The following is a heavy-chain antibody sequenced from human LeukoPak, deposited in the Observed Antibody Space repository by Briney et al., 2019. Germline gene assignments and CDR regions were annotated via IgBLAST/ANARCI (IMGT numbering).Heavy chain of an antibody. D-gene: IGHD6-13*01. CDR2: ISWNSGSI. CDR1: GFTFDDYA. J-gene: IGHJ4*02. V-gene: IGHV3-9*01. CDR3: AKEDSSSSFDY. Sequence: GRSLRLSCAASGFTFDDYAMHWVRHAPGKGLEWVSGISWNSGSIGYADSVKGRFTISRDNAKNSLYLQMNSLRAEDTALYYCAKEDSSSSFDYWGQGTLVTVSS.